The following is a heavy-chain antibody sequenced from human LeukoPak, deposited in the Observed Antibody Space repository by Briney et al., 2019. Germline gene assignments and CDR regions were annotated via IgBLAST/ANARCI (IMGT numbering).Heavy chain of an antibody. V-gene: IGHV1-46*01. CDR3: AKRIQSAMAMGY. D-gene: IGHD5-18*01. CDR2: INPSGGST. CDR1: GYTFTSYY. J-gene: IGHJ4*02. Sequence: ASVKVSCKASGYTFTSYYMHWVRQAPGQGLEWMGIINPSGGSTSYAQKFQGRVTMTRDMSTSTDYMELSSLRSEDTAVYYCAKRIQSAMAMGYWGQGTLVTVSS.